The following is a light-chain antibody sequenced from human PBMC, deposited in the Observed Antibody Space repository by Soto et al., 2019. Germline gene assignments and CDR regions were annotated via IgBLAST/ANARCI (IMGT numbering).Light chain of an antibody. V-gene: IGKV1-39*01. CDR1: QSISSY. Sequence: IQMTQSPCSLSASVGDRVTITCRTCQSISSYLNWYQQKPGKAPKLLISAASSLQSGVRSRFSGSGSCTDFTLTISSLQPEDFATYYCQQSYSTPPLTFGGGTKVDIK. CDR3: QQSYSTPPLT. CDR2: AAS. J-gene: IGKJ4*01.